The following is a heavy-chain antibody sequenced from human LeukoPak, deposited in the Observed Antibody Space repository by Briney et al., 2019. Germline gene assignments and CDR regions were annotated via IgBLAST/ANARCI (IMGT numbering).Heavy chain of an antibody. D-gene: IGHD2-21*01. CDR3: ARDGGGNCYDPIDY. J-gene: IGHJ4*02. Sequence: GGSLRLSCAASGFTFSNYALSWVRQAPGKGLEWISGVSDSGRNTYADSVKGRFTISRDKSKNTLYLQMNSLRAEDTALYYCARDGGGNCYDPIDYWGQGILVTVSS. CDR2: VSDSGRNT. V-gene: IGHV3-23*01. CDR1: GFTFSNYA.